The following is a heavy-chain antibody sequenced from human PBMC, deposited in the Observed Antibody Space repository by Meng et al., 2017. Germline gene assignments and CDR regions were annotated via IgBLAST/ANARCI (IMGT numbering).Heavy chain of an antibody. CDR1: GYSISSGYY. D-gene: IGHD4-17*01. Sequence: GSLRLSCTVSGYSISSGYYWGWIRQPPGKGPEWIGSIYHSGSTYYNPSLKSRVTISVDTSKNQFSLKLSSVTAADTAVYYCARLRFERNWFDPWGQGTLVTVSS. CDR2: IYHSGST. J-gene: IGHJ5*02. CDR3: ARLRFERNWFDP. V-gene: IGHV4-38-2*02.